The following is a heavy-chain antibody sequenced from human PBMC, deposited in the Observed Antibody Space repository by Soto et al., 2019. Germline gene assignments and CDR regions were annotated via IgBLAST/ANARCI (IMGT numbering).Heavy chain of an antibody. J-gene: IGHJ4*02. Sequence: QVQLVESGGGVVQPGRSLRLSCAASGFTFSNYGMHWVRQAPGKGLEWVAVISYDGSNKYYVDSVKGRFTISRDNSKNALYLQMNSLRAEDTAVYYCAKDLNSGYYLGFDYWGQGTQVTVSS. CDR1: GFTFSNYG. CDR2: ISYDGSNK. V-gene: IGHV3-30*18. CDR3: AKDLNSGYYLGFDY. D-gene: IGHD3-22*01.